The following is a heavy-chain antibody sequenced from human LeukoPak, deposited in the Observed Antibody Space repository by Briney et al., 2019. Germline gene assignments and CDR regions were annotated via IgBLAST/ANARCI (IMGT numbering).Heavy chain of an antibody. V-gene: IGHV3-21*01. J-gene: IGHJ4*02. CDR3: ARDLPRDGPAY. D-gene: IGHD5-24*01. Sequence: PGRSLRLSCAASGFTFSSYSMNWVRQAPGKGLEWVSSISSSSSYIYHADSVKGRFTISRDNAKNSMYLQMNSLRAEDTAVYYCARDLPRDGPAYWGQGTLVTVSS. CDR1: GFTFSSYS. CDR2: ISSSSSYI.